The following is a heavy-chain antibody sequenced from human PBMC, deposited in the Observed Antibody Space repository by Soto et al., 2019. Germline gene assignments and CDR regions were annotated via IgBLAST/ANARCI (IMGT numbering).Heavy chain of an antibody. J-gene: IGHJ4*02. CDR2: IYYSGST. CDR1: GGSISSGGYY. V-gene: IGHV4-31*03. D-gene: IGHD3-9*01. CDR3: ARAPFDILTGYSLWYFDY. Sequence: SETLSLTCTVSGGSISSGGYYWSWIRRHPGKGLEWIGYIYYSGSTYYNPSLKSRVTISVDTSKNQFSLKLSSVTAADTAVYYCARAPFDILTGYSLWYFDYWRQGTLVPVSS.